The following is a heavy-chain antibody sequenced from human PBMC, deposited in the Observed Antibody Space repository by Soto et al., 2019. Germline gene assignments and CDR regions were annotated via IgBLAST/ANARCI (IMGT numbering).Heavy chain of an antibody. CDR2: INTGNGNT. J-gene: IGHJ4*02. V-gene: IGHV1-3*04. Sequence: QVQIVQSGAEVKKPGASVKVSCKTSGYTFTLYTIHWVRQAPGQRLEWMGWINTGNGNTKFSQRFQGRVTMRRGTSASNAYMERSSLTSEDTAVYYCAKLGGGYIFGPYLDFWGQGTLVTVSS. CDR3: AKLGGGYIFGPYLDF. D-gene: IGHD5-18*01. CDR1: GYTFTLYT.